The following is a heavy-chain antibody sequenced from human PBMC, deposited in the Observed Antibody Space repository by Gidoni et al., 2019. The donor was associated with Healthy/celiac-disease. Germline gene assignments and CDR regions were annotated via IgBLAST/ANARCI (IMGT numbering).Heavy chain of an antibody. CDR3: ARGVGAGDY. V-gene: IGHV1-2*02. CDR1: GYTFTGYY. Sequence: QVQLVQSGAEVKKPGASVKVSCKASGYTFTGYYMHWVRQAPGQGFEWMGWINPTSGGTNYARKFQGRVTMTRDTSNSTAYRELSRLRSDDTAVYYCARGVGAGDYWGQGTLVTVSS. D-gene: IGHD1-26*01. CDR2: INPTSGGT. J-gene: IGHJ4*02.